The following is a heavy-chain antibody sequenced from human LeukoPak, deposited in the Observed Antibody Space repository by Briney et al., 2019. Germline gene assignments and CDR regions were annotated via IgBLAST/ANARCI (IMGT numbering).Heavy chain of an antibody. Sequence: SETLSLTCTVSGGSISTYYWSWIRQSPGKGLEWIGYTYYSGTTNYNPSLKSRVTISVETSKNQFSLKLSSVTDADTAVYYCAREEPQTTVPEGLDVWGQGTTVTVSS. CDR2: TYYSGTT. J-gene: IGHJ6*02. CDR3: AREEPQTTVPEGLDV. CDR1: GGSISTYY. V-gene: IGHV4-59*01. D-gene: IGHD4-17*01.